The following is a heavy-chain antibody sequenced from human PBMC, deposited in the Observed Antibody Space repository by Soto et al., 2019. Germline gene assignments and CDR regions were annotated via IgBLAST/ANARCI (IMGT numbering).Heavy chain of an antibody. J-gene: IGHJ4*02. CDR1: GFTFSSYA. V-gene: IGHV3-64D*06. CDR2: ISSNGGST. D-gene: IGHD4-17*01. CDR3: VKAMNDYGDYFGY. Sequence: GGSLRLSCSASGFTFSSYAMHWVRQAPGKGLEYVSAISSNGGSTYYADSVKGRFTISRDNSKNTLYLQMSSLRAEDTAVYYCVKAMNDYGDYFGYWGQGTLVTVSS.